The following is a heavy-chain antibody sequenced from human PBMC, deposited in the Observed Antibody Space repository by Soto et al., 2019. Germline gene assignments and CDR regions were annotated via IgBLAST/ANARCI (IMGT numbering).Heavy chain of an antibody. CDR3: ARATSPTVRGNYYYYGMDV. D-gene: IGHD1-1*01. CDR2: IIPIFGTA. CDR1: GGTFSSYA. Sequence: QVQLVQSGAEVKKPGSSVKVSCKASGGTFSSYAISWVRQAPGQGLEWMGGIIPIFGTANYAQKFQGRVTVTADESTSTAYMELSSLRSEDTAVYYCARATSPTVRGNYYYYGMDVWGQGTTVTVSS. J-gene: IGHJ6*02. V-gene: IGHV1-69*12.